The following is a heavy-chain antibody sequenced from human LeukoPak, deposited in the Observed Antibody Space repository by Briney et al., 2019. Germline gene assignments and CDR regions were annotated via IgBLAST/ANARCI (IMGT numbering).Heavy chain of an antibody. J-gene: IGHJ4*02. V-gene: IGHV3-23*01. CDR3: AKDPGVVRGVIRNY. CDR2: ISGSGGST. CDR1: GFRFSSYA. D-gene: IGHD3-10*01. Sequence: GGSLRLACAASGFRFSSYAMSWVRQAPGKGLEWVSAISGSGGSTYYADSVKGRFTISRDNSKNTLYLQMNSLRAEDTAVYYCAKDPGVVRGVIRNYWGQGTLVTVSS.